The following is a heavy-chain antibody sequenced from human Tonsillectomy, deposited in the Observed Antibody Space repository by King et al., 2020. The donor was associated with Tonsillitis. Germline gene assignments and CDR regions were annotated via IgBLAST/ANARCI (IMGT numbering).Heavy chain of an antibody. V-gene: IGHV3-43*01. CDR2: ISCDGGST. Sequence: VQLVESGGVVVQPGGSLRLSCAASGFTFDDYTMHWVRQAPGKGLEWVSLISCDGGSTYYADSVKGRFTISRDNSKNSLYLQMNSLRTEDTALYYFAKDGSPYYDILTGYYMAHFDYWGQGTLVTVSS. J-gene: IGHJ4*02. CDR1: GFTFDDYT. D-gene: IGHD3-9*01. CDR3: AKDGSPYYDILTGYYMAHFDY.